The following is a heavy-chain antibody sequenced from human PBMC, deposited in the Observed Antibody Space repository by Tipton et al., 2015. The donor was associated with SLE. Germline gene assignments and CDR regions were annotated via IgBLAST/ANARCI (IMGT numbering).Heavy chain of an antibody. V-gene: IGHV4-39*07. CDR3: ARETTIFGALVYFDL. CDR1: GGSISSGDYY. D-gene: IGHD3-3*01. J-gene: IGHJ2*01. CDR2: INHSGST. Sequence: TLSLTCTVSGGSISSGDYYWSWIRQPPGKGLEWIGEINHSGSTNYNPSLKSRVTISVDTSKNQFSLKLSSVTAADTAVYYCARETTIFGALVYFDLWGRGTLVTVSS.